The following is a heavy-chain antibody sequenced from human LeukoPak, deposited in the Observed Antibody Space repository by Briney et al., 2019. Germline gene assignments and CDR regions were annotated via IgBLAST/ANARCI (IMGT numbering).Heavy chain of an antibody. CDR2: INPNSGGT. Sequence: ASVKVSCKASGYTFTGYYMHWVRQAPGQGLEWMGRINPNSGGTNYAQKFQGRVTMTRDTSISTAYMELSRLRSDDTAVYYCARDQGYSSGWYLGGPDYWGQGTLVTVSS. J-gene: IGHJ4*02. D-gene: IGHD6-19*01. V-gene: IGHV1-2*06. CDR3: ARDQGYSSGWYLGGPDY. CDR1: GYTFTGYY.